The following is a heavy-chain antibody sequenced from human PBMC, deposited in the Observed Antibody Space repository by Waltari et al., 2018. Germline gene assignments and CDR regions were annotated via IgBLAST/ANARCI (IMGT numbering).Heavy chain of an antibody. CDR3: ARHLYSIDYLELAK. CDR2: IRDSGVIT. J-gene: IGHJ4*02. V-gene: IGHV3-23*01. D-gene: IGHD3-22*01. CDR1: GFNFISYA. Sequence: EEHLLESGGGLAQPGGSLRLSCAASGFNFISYAMSWVGQAPGKGLGWVSGIRDSGVITKYADSVKGRFTVSRDNSKNTVFLHLNSLRAEDTAIYYCARHLYSIDYLELAKWGQGTLVTVSS.